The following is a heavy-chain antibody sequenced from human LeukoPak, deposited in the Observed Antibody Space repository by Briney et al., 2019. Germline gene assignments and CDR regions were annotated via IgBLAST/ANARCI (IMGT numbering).Heavy chain of an antibody. CDR1: GGSISSYY. CDR3: ARERCSGGSCYLVDY. CDR2: TYYSGST. D-gene: IGHD2-15*01. J-gene: IGHJ4*02. Sequence: SETLSLTCTVSGGSISSYYWSWIRQPPGKGLEWIGYTYYSGSTNYNPSLKSRVTISVDTSKNQFSLKLSSVTAADTAVYYRARERCSGGSCYLVDYWGQGTLVTVSS. V-gene: IGHV4-59*01.